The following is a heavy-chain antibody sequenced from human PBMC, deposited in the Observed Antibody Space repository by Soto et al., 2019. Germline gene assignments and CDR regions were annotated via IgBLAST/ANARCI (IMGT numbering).Heavy chain of an antibody. J-gene: IGHJ5*02. Sequence: ASAKVSCKASGYTFTSYPMHWVSQAPGQRLEWMGWINAGNGNTKYSQKFQGRVTITRDTSASTAYMELSSLRSEDTAVYYCASSKQWLVPNNWFDPWGQGTLVTVSS. CDR1: GYTFTSYP. CDR2: INAGNGNT. V-gene: IGHV1-3*01. D-gene: IGHD6-19*01. CDR3: ASSKQWLVPNNWFDP.